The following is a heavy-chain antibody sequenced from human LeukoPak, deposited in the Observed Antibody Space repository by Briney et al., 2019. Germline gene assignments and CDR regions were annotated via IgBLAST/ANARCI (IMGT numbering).Heavy chain of an antibody. CDR3: ASSLGPRDY. D-gene: IGHD7-27*01. CDR1: GFTFSSYE. Sequence: GGSLRLSCAASGFTFSSYESNWVRQAPGKGLEWISYIRSTSYSIYYADSVKGRFTISRDNAKNALYLQMDSLRVEDTALYYCASSLGPRDYWGQGILVTVSS. J-gene: IGHJ4*02. CDR2: IRSTSYSI. V-gene: IGHV3-48*03.